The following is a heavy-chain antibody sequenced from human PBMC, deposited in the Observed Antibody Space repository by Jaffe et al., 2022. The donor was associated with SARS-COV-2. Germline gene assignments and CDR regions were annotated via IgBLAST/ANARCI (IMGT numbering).Heavy chain of an antibody. V-gene: IGHV1-46*01. D-gene: IGHD4-17*01. Sequence: QVQLVQSGAEVKKPGASVKVSCKASGYTFTSYYMHWVRQAPGQGLEWMGIINPSGGSTSYAQKFQGRVTMTRDTSTSTVYMELSSLRSEDTAVYYCARVMTTVTHYYYYGMDVWGQGTTVTVSS. CDR2: INPSGGST. J-gene: IGHJ6*02. CDR1: GYTFTSYY. CDR3: ARVMTTVTHYYYYGMDV.